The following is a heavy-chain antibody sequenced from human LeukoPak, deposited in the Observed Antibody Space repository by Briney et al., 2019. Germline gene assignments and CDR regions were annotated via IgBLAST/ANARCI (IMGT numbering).Heavy chain of an antibody. CDR3: AREEVDSVSSGWFDY. V-gene: IGHV1-2*02. CDR2: INPNSGGS. CDR1: GYTFTDYF. D-gene: IGHD6-19*01. Sequence: ASVKVSCKASGYTFTDYFIHWVRQAPGQGLEWMGCINPNSGGSNYAQKFQGRVTMTRDTSISTAYMELSRLKSDDTAVYYCAREEVDSVSSGWFDYWGQGTLVTVSS. J-gene: IGHJ4*02.